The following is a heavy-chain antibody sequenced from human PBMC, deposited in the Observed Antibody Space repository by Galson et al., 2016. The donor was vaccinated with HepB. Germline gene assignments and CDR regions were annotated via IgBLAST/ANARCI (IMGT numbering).Heavy chain of an antibody. CDR2: INDSGST. Sequence: LSLTCTVYGGSFSGYYWSWIRQSPGKGLEWIGEINDSGSTNYNPSLESRVTISVDTSKNQFSLRVSSVTAADTAVYFCASGYCSLTTCQHDYWGQGTLVTVSS. V-gene: IGHV4-34*01. CDR3: ASGYCSLTTCQHDY. J-gene: IGHJ4*02. CDR1: GGSFSGYY. D-gene: IGHD2-2*01.